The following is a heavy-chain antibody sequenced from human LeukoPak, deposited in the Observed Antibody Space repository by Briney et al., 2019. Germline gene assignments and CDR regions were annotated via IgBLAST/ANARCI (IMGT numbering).Heavy chain of an antibody. CDR1: GGTFSSYT. CDR2: IIPILGIA. CDR3: AREAPRYYDFWSGMRYYMYV. J-gene: IGHJ6*03. D-gene: IGHD3-3*01. V-gene: IGHV1-69*04. Sequence: ASVKVSCKASGGTFSSYTISWVRQAPGQGLEWMGRIIPILGIANYAQKFQGRVTSTAEKSTRTAYMELSSLRSEDTAVYYCAREAPRYYDFWSGMRYYMYVWGKETTVTVSS.